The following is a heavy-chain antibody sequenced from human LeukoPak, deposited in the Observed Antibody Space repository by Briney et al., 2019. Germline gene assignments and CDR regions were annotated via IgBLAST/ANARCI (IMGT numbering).Heavy chain of an antibody. J-gene: IGHJ6*03. CDR1: GFTFSSYS. D-gene: IGHD3-3*01. CDR3: ARPSQYDFWSGYYKADYYYYYMDV. V-gene: IGHV3-21*01. CDR2: ISSSSSYI. Sequence: PGGSLRLSCAASGFTFSSYSMNWVRQAPGERLEWVSSISSSSSYIYSTDSVKGRFTISRDNAKNSLYLQMNSLRAEDTAVYYCARPSQYDFWSGYYKADYYYYYMDVWGKGTTVTVSS.